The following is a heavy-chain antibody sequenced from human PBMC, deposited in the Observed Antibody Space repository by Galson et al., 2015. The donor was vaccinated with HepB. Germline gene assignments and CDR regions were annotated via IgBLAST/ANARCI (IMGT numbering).Heavy chain of an antibody. Sequence: SLRLSCAASGFTFSTYAMNWVRQAPGKGLEWVSTISGRGETTFYADSVKGRFTISRDNSKETVYLQMNTLRVEDTAVYYCAREYGYFDYWGQGTVVTVSS. V-gene: IGHV3-23*01. D-gene: IGHD3-10*01. CDR1: GFTFSTYA. J-gene: IGHJ4*02. CDR2: ISGRGETT. CDR3: AREYGYFDY.